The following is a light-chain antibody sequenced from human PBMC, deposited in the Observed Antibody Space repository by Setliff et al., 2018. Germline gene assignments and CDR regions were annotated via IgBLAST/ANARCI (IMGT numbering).Light chain of an antibody. Sequence: QSALAQPASVSGSPGQSITISCTGTSSDVGGYNYVSWYQRNPGKAPKLMIYDVSKRPSGVSNRFSGSKSGNTASLTISGLQAEDEADYYCSSYTSSRTYVFGTGTKVTVL. CDR1: SSDVGGYNY. CDR2: DVS. V-gene: IGLV2-14*01. J-gene: IGLJ1*01. CDR3: SSYTSSRTYV.